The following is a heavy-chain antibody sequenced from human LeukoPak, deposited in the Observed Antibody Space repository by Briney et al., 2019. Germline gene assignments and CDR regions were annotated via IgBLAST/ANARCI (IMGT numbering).Heavy chain of an antibody. CDR3: ARKYLYGSGKPHFDH. J-gene: IGHJ4*02. CDR1: GYTFTSYD. D-gene: IGHD3-10*01. CDR2: MNPNSGNP. Sequence: EASVKVSCKASGYTFTSYDINWVRQATGQGLEWMGWMNPNSGNPGYAQKFQGRVTMTRNTSISTAYMELSSLRSDDTAVYFCARKYLYGSGKPHFDHWGQGTLVTVSS. V-gene: IGHV1-8*01.